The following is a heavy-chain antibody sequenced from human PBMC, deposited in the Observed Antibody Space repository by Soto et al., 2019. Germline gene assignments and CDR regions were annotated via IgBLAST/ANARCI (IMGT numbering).Heavy chain of an antibody. CDR2: INPSGDGT. CDR1: GYTFNAFY. V-gene: IGHV1-46*02. J-gene: IGHJ6*03. CDR3: ARVALGYDYADV. D-gene: IGHD6-13*01. Sequence: ASVKVSCKAFGYTFNAFYMHWVRQAPGQGLEWMGVINPSGDGTSYAQKFQGRVTMTRDTSTSTVYMELSSLRSEDTAVYYCARVALGYDYADVWGKGTKVTVSS.